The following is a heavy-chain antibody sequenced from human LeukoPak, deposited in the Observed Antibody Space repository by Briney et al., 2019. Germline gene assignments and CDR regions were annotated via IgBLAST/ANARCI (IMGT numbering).Heavy chain of an antibody. CDR3: ARENYGDYDYYFDY. V-gene: IGHV3-11*04. J-gene: IGHJ4*02. CDR2: ISSSGSTI. Sequence: GGSLRLSCAASGFTFSDYYMSWIRQAPGKGLEWGSYISSSGSTIYYADSVKGRFTISRDNAKNSLYLQMNSLRAEDTAVYYCARENYGDYDYYFDYWGQGTLVTVSS. CDR1: GFTFSDYY. D-gene: IGHD4-17*01.